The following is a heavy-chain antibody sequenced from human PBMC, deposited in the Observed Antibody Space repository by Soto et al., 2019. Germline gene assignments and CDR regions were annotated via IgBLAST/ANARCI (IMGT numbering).Heavy chain of an antibody. V-gene: IGHV3-9*01. CDR3: AKDATYHGSWYFDL. D-gene: IGHD1-26*01. CDR2: ISWNSGSI. CDR1: VFTFDGYA. Sequence: HPGGSLLLSCASSVFTFDGYAMRWVRQAPGKGLEWVSGISWNSGSIGYADSVKGRFTISRDNAKNSLYLQMNSLRAEDTALYYCAKDATYHGSWYFDLWGRGTLVTVSS. J-gene: IGHJ2*01.